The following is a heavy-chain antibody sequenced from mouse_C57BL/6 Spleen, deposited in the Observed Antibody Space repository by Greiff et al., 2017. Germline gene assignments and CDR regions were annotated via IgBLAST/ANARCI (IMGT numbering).Heavy chain of an antibody. Sequence: QVQLQQSGAELVRPGTSVKVSCKASGYAFTNYLIEWVKQRPGQGLAWIGVINPGSGGTNYNEKFKGKATLTADKSSSTAYMQLSSLTSEDSAVYFCARSDFAYWGQGTLVTVSA. CDR2: INPGSGGT. CDR3: ARSDFAY. CDR1: GYAFTNYL. V-gene: IGHV1-54*01. J-gene: IGHJ3*01.